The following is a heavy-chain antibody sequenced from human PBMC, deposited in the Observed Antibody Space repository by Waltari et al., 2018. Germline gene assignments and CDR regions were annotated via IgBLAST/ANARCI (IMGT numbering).Heavy chain of an antibody. V-gene: IGHV5-10-1*03. CDR1: GYIFTNHW. CDR3: ARHAFGNSGWHFFDY. D-gene: IGHD6-19*01. CDR2: FDPSGTYT. J-gene: IGHJ4*02. Sequence: EVQLVQSGAEIKKPGESLRIPCQGSGYIFTNHWITWVRQMPGKGLEWMGRFDPSGTYTNYSPSFQGHVTVSADKSISTAYLQWSSLKASDTAIYYCARHAFGNSGWHFFDYWGQGTLVTVSS.